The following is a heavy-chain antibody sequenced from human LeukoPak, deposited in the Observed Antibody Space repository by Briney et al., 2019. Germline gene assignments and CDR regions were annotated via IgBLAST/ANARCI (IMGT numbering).Heavy chain of an antibody. J-gene: IGHJ4*02. CDR2: INPNSGGT. CDR1: GYTFTGYY. CDR3: ARFRVEYDFWSGYYDY. V-gene: IGHV1-2*02. Sequence: ASVKVSCKASGYTFTGYYMHWVRQAPGQGLEWMGWINPNSGGTNYAQKFQGRVTMTRDTPISTAYMELSRLRSDDTAVYYCARFRVEYDFWSGYYDYWGQGTLVTVSS. D-gene: IGHD3-3*01.